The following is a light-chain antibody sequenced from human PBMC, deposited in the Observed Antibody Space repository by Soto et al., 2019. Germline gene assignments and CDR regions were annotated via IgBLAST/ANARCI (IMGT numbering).Light chain of an antibody. V-gene: IGKV3-15*01. CDR3: QEYFQWPPGM. CDR2: DAY. Sequence: EIVVTQSPATLSASPGERVTFTCRASQFVSTRLAWYQQRPGQVPRLLIYDAYTRALGISARFSGSGSGTEFTLTISSLQSEDFALYYCQEYFQWPPGMFGPGTKVDIK. CDR1: QFVSTR. J-gene: IGKJ1*01.